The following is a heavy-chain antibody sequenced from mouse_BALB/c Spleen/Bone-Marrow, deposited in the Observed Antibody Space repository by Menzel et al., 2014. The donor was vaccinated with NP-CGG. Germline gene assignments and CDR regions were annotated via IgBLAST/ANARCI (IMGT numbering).Heavy chain of an antibody. CDR2: NNPGSGGT. V-gene: IGHV1-54*03. CDR1: GYAFXNYL. D-gene: IGHD2-3*01. CDR3: ARSIYDGYSEAMDY. Sequence: QVQLQQSGAELVRPGTSVKVSCKASGYAFXNYLIDWVKQRPGQGLEWIGVNNPGSGGTNYNEKFKGKATLTADKSSSTVYMQLSSLTSDDSAVYFCARSIYDGYSEAMDYWGQGTSVTVSS. J-gene: IGHJ4*01.